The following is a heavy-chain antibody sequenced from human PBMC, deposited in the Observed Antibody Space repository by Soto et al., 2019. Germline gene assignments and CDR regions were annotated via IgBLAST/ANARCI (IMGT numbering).Heavy chain of an antibody. CDR3: ARLDYGDSAFDS. V-gene: IGHV4-31*03. D-gene: IGHD4-17*01. Sequence: QVQLQESGPGLVQPSETLSLTCSVSGGSINSASYHWSWLRQNPGKCLEFIGYIFYTGSTYYNPSLETRLTISVDTSKNHVSLRLNAVTAADTAVYYCARLDYGDSAFDSWGRGILVTVSS. J-gene: IGHJ4*02. CDR1: GGSINSASYH. CDR2: IFYTGST.